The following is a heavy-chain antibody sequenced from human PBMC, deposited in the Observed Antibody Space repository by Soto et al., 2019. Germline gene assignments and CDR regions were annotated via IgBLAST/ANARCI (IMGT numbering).Heavy chain of an antibody. CDR3: AKGETYYDFWSGYYTSGMDV. V-gene: IGHV3-9*01. D-gene: IGHD3-3*01. J-gene: IGHJ6*02. CDR1: GFTFDDYA. CDR2: ISWNSGSI. Sequence: PGGSLRLSCAASGFTFDDYAMHWVRQAPGKGLEWVSGISWNSGSIGYADSVKGRFTISRDNAKNSLYLQMNSLRAEDTALYYCAKGETYYDFWSGYYTSGMDVWGPGTTVTVSS.